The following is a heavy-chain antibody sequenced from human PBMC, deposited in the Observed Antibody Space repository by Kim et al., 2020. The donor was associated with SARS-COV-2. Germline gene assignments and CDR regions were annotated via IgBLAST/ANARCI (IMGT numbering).Heavy chain of an antibody. CDR1: GGSISSYY. Sequence: SETLSLTCTVSGGSISSYYWSWIRQPPGKGLEWIGYIYYSGSTNYNPSLKSRVTISVDTSKNQFSLKLSSVTAADTAVYYCARARDYDILTGYYRDDAFDIWGQGTMVTVSS. CDR3: ARARDYDILTGYYRDDAFDI. D-gene: IGHD3-9*01. J-gene: IGHJ3*02. CDR2: IYYSGST. V-gene: IGHV4-59*01.